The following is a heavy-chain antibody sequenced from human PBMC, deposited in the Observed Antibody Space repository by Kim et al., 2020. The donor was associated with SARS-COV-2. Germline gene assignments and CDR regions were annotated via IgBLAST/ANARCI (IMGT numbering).Heavy chain of an antibody. J-gene: IGHJ6*02. V-gene: IGHV3-30*04. CDR1: GFTFSSYG. CDR3: SRGIASYSSGWIYSYYGMDV. D-gene: IGHD6-19*01. CDR2: ISYDGSNK. Sequence: WGSLRLSCAASGFTFSSYGMHWVRQAPGQGLEWVAVISYDGSNKNYVDSVKGRFTISRDNSKNTLYLQMNSLRAEDTAVYYCSRGIASYSSGWIYSYYGMDVWGQGTTVTVSS.